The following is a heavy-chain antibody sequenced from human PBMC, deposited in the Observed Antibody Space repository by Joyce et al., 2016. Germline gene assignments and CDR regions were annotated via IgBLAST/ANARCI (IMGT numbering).Heavy chain of an antibody. CDR2: IYHSGNT. CDR3: ARAPRGPGYFDS. Sequence: QLLLQESGPGLVKTSQTLSITCAVSGDSFTTGGYAWNWIRQPPGKGLEWIGDIYHSGNTHFTPSLQSRVTISLDRSKSQFSLKLSSVTAADTAVYYCARAPRGPGYFDSWGQGTLVTVSS. CDR1: GDSFTTGGYA. J-gene: IGHJ4*02. V-gene: IGHV4-30-2*01. D-gene: IGHD3-10*01.